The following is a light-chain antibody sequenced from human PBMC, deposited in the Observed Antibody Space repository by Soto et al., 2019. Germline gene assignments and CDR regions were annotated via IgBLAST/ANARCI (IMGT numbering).Light chain of an antibody. Sequence: DIQMTQSPSSLSASVGHTVTITCRASQDVRSDLGWYQHKPGKAPKRLIYAASRLQGGVPSRFSGSGSGTEFTLTIGSLQPEDPATYYCLQHDSFPYTFGQGTKVDIK. V-gene: IGKV1-17*01. J-gene: IGKJ2*01. CDR1: QDVRSD. CDR2: AAS. CDR3: LQHDSFPYT.